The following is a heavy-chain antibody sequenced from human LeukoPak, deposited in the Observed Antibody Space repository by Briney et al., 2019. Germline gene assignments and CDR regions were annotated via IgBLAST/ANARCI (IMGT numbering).Heavy chain of an antibody. V-gene: IGHV1-18*01. Sequence: ASVKVSCKASGYTLTNFGISWVRQAPGQGLEWMGWISAYNGNTNYAQRLQGRVTMTTDTSTSTAYMELRSLRSDDTAVYYCARDRDYSDYNTQDLFVYWGQGTLVTVSS. CDR3: ARDRDYSDYNTQDLFVY. D-gene: IGHD4-11*01. CDR2: ISAYNGNT. CDR1: GYTLTNFG. J-gene: IGHJ4*02.